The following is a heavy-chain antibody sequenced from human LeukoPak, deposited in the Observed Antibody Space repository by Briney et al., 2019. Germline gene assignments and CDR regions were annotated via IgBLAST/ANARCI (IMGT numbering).Heavy chain of an antibody. CDR1: GGSISSGGYY. V-gene: IGHV4-31*03. CDR2: IYYSAST. Sequence: SETLSLTCTVSGGSISSGGYYWSWIRQHPGKGLEWIGYIYYSASTYYNPSLKSRVTISVDTSKNQLSLKLSSVTAADTAVYYCAGPRTGYFDLWGRGTLVTVSS. D-gene: IGHD1-1*01. CDR3: AGPRTGYFDL. J-gene: IGHJ2*01.